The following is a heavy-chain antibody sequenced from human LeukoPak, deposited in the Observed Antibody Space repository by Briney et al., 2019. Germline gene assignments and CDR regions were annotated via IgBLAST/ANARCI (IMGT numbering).Heavy chain of an antibody. J-gene: IGHJ4*02. CDR1: GYTFTGYY. D-gene: IGHD1-26*01. V-gene: IGHV1-2*02. CDR3: ARAVFLAGAPDY. Sequence: ASVKVSCKASGYTFTGYYMHWVRQAPGQGLEWMGWINPNSGGTNYAQKFQGRVTMTRDTSISTAYMELSRLRSDDTAVYYCARAVFLAGAPDYWGQGTLVTVSS. CDR2: INPNSGGT.